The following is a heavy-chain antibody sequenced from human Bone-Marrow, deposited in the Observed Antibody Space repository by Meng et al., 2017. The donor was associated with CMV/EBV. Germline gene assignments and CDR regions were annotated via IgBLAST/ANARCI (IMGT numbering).Heavy chain of an antibody. Sequence: GESLKISCAASGFTFSSYAMNWVRQAPGKGLEWVSVIYSGGSSTYYADSVKGRFTISRDNSKNTLYQQMNSLRAEDTAVYYCATLLGYCSSTSCESHFDPWGQGTLVTVYS. CDR2: IYSGGSST. D-gene: IGHD2-2*01. CDR1: GFTFSSYA. CDR3: ATLLGYCSSTSCESHFDP. J-gene: IGHJ5*02. V-gene: IGHV3-23*03.